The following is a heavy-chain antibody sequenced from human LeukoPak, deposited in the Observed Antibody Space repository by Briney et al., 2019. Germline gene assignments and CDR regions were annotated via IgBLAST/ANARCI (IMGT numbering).Heavy chain of an antibody. J-gene: IGHJ6*02. CDR3: ARGFPDYYGMDV. D-gene: IGHD2-21*01. CDR2: IIPILGIA. CDR1: GGTFISYA. V-gene: IGHV1-69*04. Sequence: ASVKVSCKASGGTFISYAISWVRQAPGQGLEWMGRIIPILGIANYAQKFQGRVTITADKSTSTAYMELSSLRSEDTAVYYCARGFPDYYGMDVWGQGTTVTVSS.